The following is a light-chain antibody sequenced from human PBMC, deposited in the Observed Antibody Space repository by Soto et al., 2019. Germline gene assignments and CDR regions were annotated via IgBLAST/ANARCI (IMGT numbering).Light chain of an antibody. Sequence: EIVFTQSPATLSLSPGERATLSCSASQSVSSYLAWYQQKPGQAPRLLIYDASNRATGIPARFSGSGSGTDFTLIINRLDPEDSAVYYCQHNGRSFGQGTRLEI. CDR3: QHNGRS. V-gene: IGKV3-11*01. J-gene: IGKJ5*01. CDR1: QSVSSY. CDR2: DAS.